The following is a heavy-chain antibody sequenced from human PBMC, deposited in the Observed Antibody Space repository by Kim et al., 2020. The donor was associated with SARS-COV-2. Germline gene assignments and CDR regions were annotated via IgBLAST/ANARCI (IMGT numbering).Heavy chain of an antibody. CDR3: ARLRTETGSYFRFDY. CDR1: GDSISTGNW. D-gene: IGHD1-26*01. J-gene: IGHJ4*02. CDR2: IYRSWNT. Sequence: SETLSLTCAVSGDSISTGNWWCWVRQPPGKRLEWIGVIYRSWNTYYNPSLKSRVSISVDKSKNQFSLKLNSVTAADTAVYYCARLRTETGSYFRFDYWRQGTPVTVSS. V-gene: IGHV4-4*02.